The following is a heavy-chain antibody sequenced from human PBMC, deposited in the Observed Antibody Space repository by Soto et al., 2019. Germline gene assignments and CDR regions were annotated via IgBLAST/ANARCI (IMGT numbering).Heavy chain of an antibody. D-gene: IGHD6-19*01. Sequence: GGSLRLSCAASGFTFSSYVMSWVRQAPGKGLEWVSAISGSDGSTYYADSVKGRFTISRDNSKNTLYLQMNSLRAEDTAVYYCAKGSYSSGWYYSPARDWFDPWGQGTLVTVSS. CDR3: AKGSYSSGWYYSPARDWFDP. V-gene: IGHV3-23*01. CDR1: GFTFSSYV. J-gene: IGHJ5*02. CDR2: ISGSDGST.